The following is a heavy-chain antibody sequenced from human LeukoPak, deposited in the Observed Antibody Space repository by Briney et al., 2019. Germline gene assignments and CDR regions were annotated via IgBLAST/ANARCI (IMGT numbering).Heavy chain of an antibody. Sequence: GGSLRLSCAASGFTFSSYGMHWVRQAPGKGLEWVAVIWYDGSNKYYADSVKGRFTISRDNSKNTLYLQMNSLRAEDTAVYYCARDYYGSDFNENWFDPWGRGTLVTVSS. CDR3: ARDYYGSDFNENWFDP. CDR2: IWYDGSNK. CDR1: GFTFSSYG. D-gene: IGHD3-10*01. J-gene: IGHJ5*02. V-gene: IGHV3-33*01.